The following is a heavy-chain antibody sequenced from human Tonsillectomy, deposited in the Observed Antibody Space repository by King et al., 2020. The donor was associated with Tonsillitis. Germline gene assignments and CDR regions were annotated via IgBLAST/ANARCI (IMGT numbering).Heavy chain of an antibody. Sequence: VQLVESGAEVKKPGASVKVSCTASGYTFTSYYIQWVRQAPGQGLEWMGIINPSGGSTNYAQKFQGRVTMTRDTSTSTVYMEVSSLKSEDTAVYYCGTTAGRFDYWGQGTLVTVSS. CDR3: GTTAGRFDY. CDR2: INPSGGST. V-gene: IGHV1-46*01. J-gene: IGHJ4*02. CDR1: GYTFTSYY. D-gene: IGHD1-7*01.